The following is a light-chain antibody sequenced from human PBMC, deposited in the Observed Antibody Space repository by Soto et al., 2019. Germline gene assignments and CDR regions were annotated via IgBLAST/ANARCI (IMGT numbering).Light chain of an antibody. CDR2: EGN. V-gene: IGLV2-14*02. CDR3: SSYAGSNNFVV. Sequence: QSVLTQPASVSGSPGQSITISCTGTSSDVGTYNLVSWYQQHPGEAPKLIIYEGNKRPSGVPDRFSGSKSGNTASLTVSGLQAEDEANYYCSSYAGSNNFVVFGGGTKLTVL. CDR1: SSDVGTYNL. J-gene: IGLJ2*01.